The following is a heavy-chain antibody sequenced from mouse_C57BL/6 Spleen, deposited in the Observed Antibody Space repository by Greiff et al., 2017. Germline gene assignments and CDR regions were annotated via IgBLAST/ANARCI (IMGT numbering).Heavy chain of an antibody. D-gene: IGHD3-3*01. J-gene: IGHJ1*03. Sequence: EVHLVESGPGLVKPSQSLSLTCSVTGYSITSGYYWNWIRQFPGNKLEWMGYISYDGSNNYNPSLKNRISITRDTSKNQFFLKLNSVTTEDTATYYCARGLAPYWYFDVWGTGTTVTVSS. CDR3: ARGLAPYWYFDV. CDR2: ISYDGSN. CDR1: GYSITSGYY. V-gene: IGHV3-6*01.